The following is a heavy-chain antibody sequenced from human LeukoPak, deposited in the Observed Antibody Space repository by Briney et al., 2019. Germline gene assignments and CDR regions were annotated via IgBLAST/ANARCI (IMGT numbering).Heavy chain of an antibody. D-gene: IGHD4-23*01. Sequence: PSETLSLTCTVSGGSIISQYWSWIRQPPGKGLEWIGYIYYSGTTKYNPSLKSRVTISVDTSKNQFSLRLSSVTAADTAIYYCARLRSYGGNRGIDYWGQGTLVTVSS. V-gene: IGHV4-59*08. J-gene: IGHJ4*02. CDR3: ARLRSYGGNRGIDY. CDR1: GGSIISQY. CDR2: IYYSGTT.